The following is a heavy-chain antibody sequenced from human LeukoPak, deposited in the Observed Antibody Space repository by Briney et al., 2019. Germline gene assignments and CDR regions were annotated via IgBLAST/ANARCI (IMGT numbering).Heavy chain of an antibody. CDR1: GYTFTGYY. CDR2: INPNSGGT. CDR3: ARDRYYDSSGYYYYVDAFDI. J-gene: IGHJ3*02. D-gene: IGHD3-22*01. V-gene: IGHV1-2*02. Sequence: ASVKVSCKASGYTFTGYYMHWVRQAPGQGLEWKGWINPNSGGTNYAQKFQGRVTMTRDTSISTAYMELSRLRSDDTAVYYCARDRYYDSSGYYYYVDAFDIWGQGTMVTVSS.